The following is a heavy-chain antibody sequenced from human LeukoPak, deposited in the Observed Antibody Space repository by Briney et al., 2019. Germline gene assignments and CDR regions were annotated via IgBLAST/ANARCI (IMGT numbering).Heavy chain of an antibody. Sequence: GESLKISCKGSGYSFTSYWIGWVRQMPGKGLEWMGIICPGGSDTRYSPSFQGQVTISADKSISTAYLQWSSLKASDTAMYYCATRGYSYGSHYYYGMDVWGQGTTVTVSS. CDR1: GYSFTSYW. CDR2: ICPGGSDT. D-gene: IGHD5-18*01. V-gene: IGHV5-51*01. J-gene: IGHJ6*02. CDR3: ATRGYSYGSHYYYGMDV.